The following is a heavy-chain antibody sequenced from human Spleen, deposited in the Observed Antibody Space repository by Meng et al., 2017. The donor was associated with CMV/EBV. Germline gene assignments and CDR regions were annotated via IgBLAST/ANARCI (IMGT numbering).Heavy chain of an antibody. J-gene: IGHJ3*01. D-gene: IGHD2/OR15-2a*01. CDR1: GYCFTHFW. Sequence: CYAFGYCFTHFWLRWVRQVSGEGAWLSGILFPRDSDTRYSPSFQGPVTFSADKSISTAYLQWNSLTASDTAIYYCAGKENVAHTFDVWGRGTVVTVSS. CDR3: AGKENVAHTFDV. V-gene: IGHV5-51*01. CDR2: LFPRDSDT.